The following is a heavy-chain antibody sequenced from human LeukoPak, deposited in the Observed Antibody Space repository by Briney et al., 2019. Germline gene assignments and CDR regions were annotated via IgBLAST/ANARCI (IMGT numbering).Heavy chain of an antibody. J-gene: IGHJ4*02. V-gene: IGHV4-61*10. CDR2: IYYSGST. D-gene: IGHD1-26*01. CDR3: ARGLGGATIGPGYYFDY. CDR1: GGSISSGSYY. Sequence: PSQTLSLTCTVSGGSISSGSYYWSWIRQPAGKGLEWIGYIYYSGSTNYNPSLKSRFTISVDTSKNQFSLKLSSVTAADTAVYYCARGLGGATIGPGYYFDYWGQGILVTVSS.